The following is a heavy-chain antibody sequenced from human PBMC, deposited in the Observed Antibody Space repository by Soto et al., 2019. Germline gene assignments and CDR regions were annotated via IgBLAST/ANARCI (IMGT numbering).Heavy chain of an antibody. D-gene: IGHD3-16*01. Sequence: QIQLLQSGAEVKKPGASVKVSCNASGYTFTDHGISWVRQAPGQGLEWMGWISAYSDYTAYAQKIQGRVTMTTDKYTNTAYMELMSLTYDDTAVYYCGKDRPRLTQNFVADYWGEGTLVTVAS. CDR1: GYTFTDHG. CDR3: GKDRPRLTQNFVADY. V-gene: IGHV1-18*01. J-gene: IGHJ4*02. CDR2: ISAYSDYT.